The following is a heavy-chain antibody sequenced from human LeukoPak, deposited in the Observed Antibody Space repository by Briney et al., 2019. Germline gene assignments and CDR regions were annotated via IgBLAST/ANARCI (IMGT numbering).Heavy chain of an antibody. CDR3: ARDLYNWNNLDY. CDR1: GYTFTGYY. V-gene: IGHV1-2*02. CDR2: INPNSGGT. D-gene: IGHD1/OR15-1a*01. Sequence: ASVKVSCKASGYTFTGYYMHWVRQAPGQGLEWMGWINPNSGGTNYAQKFQGRVTMTRDTSISTAYMELSRLRSDDTAVYYCARDLYNWNNLDYWGQGTLVTVSS. J-gene: IGHJ4*02.